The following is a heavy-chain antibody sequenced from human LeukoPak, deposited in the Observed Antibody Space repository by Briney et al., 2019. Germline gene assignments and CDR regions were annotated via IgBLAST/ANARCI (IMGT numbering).Heavy chain of an antibody. CDR2: ISAYNGDT. Sequence: ASVKVSCKASGYTFTSYGINWVRQAPGQGLEWMGWISAYNGDTNYAQKFQGRVTMTRNTSISTAYMELSSLRSEDTAVYYCAGGLVVTAIHYYYYYMDVWGKGTTVTISS. J-gene: IGHJ6*03. V-gene: IGHV1-18*01. CDR3: AGGLVVTAIHYYYYYMDV. D-gene: IGHD2-21*02. CDR1: GYTFTSYG.